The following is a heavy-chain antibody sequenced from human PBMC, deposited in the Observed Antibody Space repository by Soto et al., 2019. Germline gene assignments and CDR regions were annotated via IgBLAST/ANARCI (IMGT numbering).Heavy chain of an antibody. CDR1: GLSLTTNGLS. Sequence: QITLKESGPTLVKPTQTLTLTCAFSGLSLTTNGLSVGWVLQPPGKALEWLALIYWDDDKRYSPSLKSRLTITRDTSKNQVVLTMTNMDPLDTATYYCAHSSTDLNHAMDVWGQGTTVSVSS. D-gene: IGHD3-3*01. CDR3: AHSSTDLNHAMDV. CDR2: IYWDDDK. J-gene: IGHJ6*02. V-gene: IGHV2-5*02.